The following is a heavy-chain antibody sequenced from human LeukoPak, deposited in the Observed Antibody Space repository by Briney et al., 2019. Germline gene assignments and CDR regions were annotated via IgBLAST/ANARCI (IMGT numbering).Heavy chain of an antibody. CDR2: IIPILGIA. D-gene: IGHD3-9*01. J-gene: IGHJ4*02. CDR1: GGTFSSYA. V-gene: IGHV1-69*04. Sequence: SVKVSCKASGGTFSSYAISWVRQAPGQGLEWMGRIIPILGIANYAQKFQGRVTITADKSTSTAYMELSSLRSEDTAVYYCARGTVLRYFDWLLDYFDYWGQGTLVTVSS. CDR3: ARGTVLRYFDWLLDYFDY.